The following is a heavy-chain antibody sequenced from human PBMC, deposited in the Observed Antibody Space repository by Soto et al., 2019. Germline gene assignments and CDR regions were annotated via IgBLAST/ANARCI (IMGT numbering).Heavy chain of an antibody. CDR3: ARDRTGDPLRLIDY. CDR2: INPNSGGT. D-gene: IGHD3-16*01. CDR1: GYTFTGYY. J-gene: IGHJ4*02. Sequence: ASVKVSCKASGYTFTGYYMHWVRQAPGQGLEWMGWINPNSGGTNYAQKFQDRVTMTRDTSISTAYMELSRLRSDDTAVYYCARDRTGDPLRLIDYWGQGTLVTVSS. V-gene: IGHV1-2*02.